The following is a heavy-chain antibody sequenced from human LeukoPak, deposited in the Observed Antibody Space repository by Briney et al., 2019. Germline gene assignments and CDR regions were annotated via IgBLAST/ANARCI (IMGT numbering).Heavy chain of an antibody. CDR3: AELGITMIGGV. J-gene: IGHJ6*04. V-gene: IGHV3-48*03. Sequence: GGSLRLSCVASGFSFSNYEMNWVRQAPGKGLEWVSYISSSGSTIYYADSVKGRFTISRDNAKNSLYLQMNSLRAEDTAVYYCAELGITMIGGVWGKGTTVTISS. CDR1: GFSFSNYE. D-gene: IGHD3-10*02. CDR2: ISSSGSTI.